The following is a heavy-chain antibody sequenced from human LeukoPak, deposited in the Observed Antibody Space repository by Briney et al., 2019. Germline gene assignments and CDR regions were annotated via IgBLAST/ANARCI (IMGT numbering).Heavy chain of an antibody. D-gene: IGHD1-7*01. CDR3: ARRGLNWNYDY. V-gene: IGHV1-18*04. CDR1: GYTFTGYY. CDR2: ISAYNGNT. Sequence: ASVKVSCKASGYTFTGYYMHWVRQAPGQGLERMGWISAYNGNTNYAQKLQGRVTMATDTSTNTAYMELRSLRSDDTAVYYCARRGLNWNYDYWGQGTLVTVSS. J-gene: IGHJ4*02.